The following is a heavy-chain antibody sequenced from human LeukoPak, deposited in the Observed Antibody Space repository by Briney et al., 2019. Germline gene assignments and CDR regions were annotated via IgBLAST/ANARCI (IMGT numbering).Heavy chain of an antibody. CDR1: GVSISSCNYY. CDR2: IYYSGSA. CDR3: ARDGGYGSIDY. V-gene: IGHV4-30-4*01. D-gene: IGHD1-26*01. J-gene: IGHJ4*02. Sequence: SQTLSLTCAVCGVSISSCNYYWSWLRQPPGQGLEWIGYIYYSGSAYYNPSLKSRLSISVDMSKNQFSLRLSSVTAADTAVYYCARDGGYGSIDYWGQGTLVTVSS.